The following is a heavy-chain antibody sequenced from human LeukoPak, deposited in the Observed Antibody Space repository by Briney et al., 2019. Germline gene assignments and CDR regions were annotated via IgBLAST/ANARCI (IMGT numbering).Heavy chain of an antibody. J-gene: IGHJ3*02. CDR1: GYTFTSYG. V-gene: IGHV1-2*02. CDR3: ARGGFSGYYYVLAFDI. D-gene: IGHD3-22*01. Sequence: ASVKVSCKASGYTFTSYGISWVRQAPGQGLEWMGWINPNSGGTNYAQKFQGRVTMTRDTSISTAYMELSRLRSDDTAVYYCARGGFSGYYYVLAFDIWGQGTMVTVSS. CDR2: INPNSGGT.